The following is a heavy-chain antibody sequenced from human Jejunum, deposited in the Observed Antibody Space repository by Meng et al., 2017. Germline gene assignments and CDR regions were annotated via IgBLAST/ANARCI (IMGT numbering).Heavy chain of an antibody. CDR1: GLTFSTSA. D-gene: IGHD3-22*01. V-gene: IGHV3-23*01. J-gene: IGHJ4*02. CDR2: ISASGGST. CDR3: ARASGSGF. Sequence: EVQLLEFGGGLVQPGGSMRLSCAASGLTFSTSAMSWVRQAPGKGLEWVSIISASGGSTYYADSVKGRFTISRDNSKNTLFLQMNSLRTEDTAVYYCARASGSGFWGQGTLVTVSS.